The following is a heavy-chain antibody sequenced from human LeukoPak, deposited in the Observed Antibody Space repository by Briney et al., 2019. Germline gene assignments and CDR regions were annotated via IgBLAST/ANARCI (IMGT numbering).Heavy chain of an antibody. D-gene: IGHD5-18*01. J-gene: IGHJ4*02. CDR3: ARDYGYSYGYGYGY. V-gene: IGHV1-2*02. CDR1: GYTFTGYY. Sequence: ASVKVSCKASGYTFTGYYMHWVRQAPGQGLEWMGWINPNSGGTNYAQRFQGRVTMTRDTSISTAYMELSRLRSDDTAVYYCARDYGYSYGYGYGYWGQGTLVTVSS. CDR2: INPNSGGT.